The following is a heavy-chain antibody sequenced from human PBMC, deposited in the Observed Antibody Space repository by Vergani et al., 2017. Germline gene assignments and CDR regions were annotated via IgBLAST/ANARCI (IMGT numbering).Heavy chain of an antibody. CDR3: AKDGDGSGWMDG. J-gene: IGHJ6*04. CDR2: ISWNSGSI. D-gene: IGHD6-19*01. Sequence: EVQLVESGGGLVQPGRSLRLSCAASGFTFDDYAMHWVRQAPGKGLEWVSGISWNSGSIGYADSVKGRFTISRDNAKNSLYLQMNSLGAEDTALYYCAKDGDGSGWMDGWSKGTTVTVSS. CDR1: GFTFDDYA. V-gene: IGHV3-9*01.